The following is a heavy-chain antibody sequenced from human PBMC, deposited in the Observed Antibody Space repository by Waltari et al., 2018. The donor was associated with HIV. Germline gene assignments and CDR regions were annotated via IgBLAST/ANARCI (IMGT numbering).Heavy chain of an antibody. V-gene: IGHV3-7*03. CDR3: ATEESSIALPY. J-gene: IGHJ4*02. CDR1: GFTFKHFW. Sequence: EVQLLESGGRSVQPGESLILSCDTHGFTFKHFWQSWVRQPLGKGRRWVPKLNHAGYKKYFLDTVKGRFAVSRDNAKSSMFLQKNSLTLDDTAIYYCATEESSIALPYWGPGTMVNVFS. D-gene: IGHD2-2*01. CDR2: LNHAGYKK.